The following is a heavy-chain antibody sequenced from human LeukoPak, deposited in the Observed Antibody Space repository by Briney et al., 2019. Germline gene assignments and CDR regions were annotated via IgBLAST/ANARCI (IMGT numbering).Heavy chain of an antibody. Sequence: PSETLSLTCAVYGGSFSGYYWSWIRQPPGKGLEWIGEINHSGSTNYNPSLKSRVTISVDTSKNQFSLKLSSVTATDTAVYYCASMVVRGAPVGDYWGRGTLVTVSS. D-gene: IGHD3-10*01. V-gene: IGHV4-34*01. CDR1: GGSFSGYY. CDR2: INHSGST. J-gene: IGHJ4*02. CDR3: ASMVVRGAPVGDY.